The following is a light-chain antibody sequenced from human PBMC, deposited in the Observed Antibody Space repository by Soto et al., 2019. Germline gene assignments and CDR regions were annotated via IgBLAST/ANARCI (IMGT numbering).Light chain of an antibody. CDR2: GAS. CDR3: QQYGSSPPLT. Sequence: EFVLTQSPGKLSLSPGERATLSCRASQSISSSFLAWYQQKPGQAPRLLIYGASSRGTGIPDRFSGSGSGTXFXXXISRLEPEDFAVYYCQQYGSSPPLTFGGGTKVEIK. J-gene: IGKJ4*01. V-gene: IGKV3-20*01. CDR1: QSISSSF.